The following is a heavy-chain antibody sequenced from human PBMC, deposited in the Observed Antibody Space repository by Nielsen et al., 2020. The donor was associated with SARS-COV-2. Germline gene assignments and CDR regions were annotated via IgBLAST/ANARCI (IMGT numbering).Heavy chain of an antibody. CDR2: IYYSGST. Sequence: WLRQPPGKGLEWIGYIYYSGSTYYNPSLKSRVTISVDTSKNQFSLKLSSVTAADTAVYYCARSPKEQLAQVGGGNWFDPWGQGTLVTVS. V-gene: IGHV4-39*01. J-gene: IGHJ5*02. D-gene: IGHD6-13*01. CDR3: ARSPKEQLAQVGGGNWFDP.